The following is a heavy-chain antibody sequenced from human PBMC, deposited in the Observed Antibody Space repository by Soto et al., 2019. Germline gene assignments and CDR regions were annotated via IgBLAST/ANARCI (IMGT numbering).Heavy chain of an antibody. CDR3: ARDPLGTPFGYFKY. CDR1: GGSISSGGYY. D-gene: IGHD3-16*01. Sequence: QAQLQESGPGLVKPSQTLSRTCTVSGGSISSGGYYWSWIRQHPGKGLEWIGNIYYSGSTYYNPSLKSRVTISVDTSKNQFSLKLSSVSAADSAVYYCARDPLGTPFGYFKYWGQGILVNVSS. CDR2: IYYSGST. V-gene: IGHV4-31*03. J-gene: IGHJ4*02.